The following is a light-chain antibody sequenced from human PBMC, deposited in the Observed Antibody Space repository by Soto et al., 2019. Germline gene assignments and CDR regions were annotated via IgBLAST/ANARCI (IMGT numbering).Light chain of an antibody. CDR1: QSVTST. CDR3: QQYGSSPL. Sequence: EIVMTQSPATVSVSPGERATLSCRASQSVTSTLAWYQQKPGQTPRLLIYDASTRATGIPARFSGSGSGTDFTLTISRLEPEDFAVYYCQQYGSSPLFGQGTRLEIK. J-gene: IGKJ5*01. V-gene: IGKV3-15*01. CDR2: DAS.